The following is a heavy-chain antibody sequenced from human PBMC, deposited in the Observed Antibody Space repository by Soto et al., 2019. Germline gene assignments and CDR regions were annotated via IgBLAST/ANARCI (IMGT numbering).Heavy chain of an antibody. Sequence: QVQLQESGPGLVKPSETLSLTCTVSGGSVSSGSYYWSWIRQPPGKGLEWIGYIYYSGSTNYNPSLKSRVTLSVDTSKIQFSLKLSSVTAADTAVYYCAREYYYDSSGYLRANDAFDIWGQGTMVTVSS. CDR2: IYYSGST. CDR3: AREYYYDSSGYLRANDAFDI. J-gene: IGHJ3*02. V-gene: IGHV4-61*01. D-gene: IGHD3-22*01. CDR1: GGSVSSGSYY.